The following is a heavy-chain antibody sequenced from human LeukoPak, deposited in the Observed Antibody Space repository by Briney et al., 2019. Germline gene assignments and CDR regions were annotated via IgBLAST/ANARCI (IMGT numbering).Heavy chain of an antibody. CDR1: GYTFTSYD. CDR2: MNPNSGDT. V-gene: IGHV1-2*02. CDR3: AREITGTTFPYYYYGMDV. D-gene: IGHD1-7*01. Sequence: ASVKVSFTASGYTFTSYDFNWVRQAPGQGLEWLGWMNPNSGDTGYAQKFQGRVTMTRDTSINTAYMELSRLRSDDTAVYYCAREITGTTFPYYYYGMDVWGQGTTVTVSS. J-gene: IGHJ6*02.